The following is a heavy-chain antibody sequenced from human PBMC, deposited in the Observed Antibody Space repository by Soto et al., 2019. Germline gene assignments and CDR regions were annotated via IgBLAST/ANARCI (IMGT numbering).Heavy chain of an antibody. D-gene: IGHD6-6*01. Sequence: EVQLVESGGGLVQPGGSLRLSCAASGFTFSAYWMAWVRQAPGKGLEWVANIKQDGSEKNYVDSVKGRFTISRDNAQNSLYLQMNRLRAEDTAVYYCGAAPYYFDYWGQGTLVTVSS. CDR3: GAAPYYFDY. CDR2: IKQDGSEK. CDR1: GFTFSAYW. V-gene: IGHV3-7*05. J-gene: IGHJ4*02.